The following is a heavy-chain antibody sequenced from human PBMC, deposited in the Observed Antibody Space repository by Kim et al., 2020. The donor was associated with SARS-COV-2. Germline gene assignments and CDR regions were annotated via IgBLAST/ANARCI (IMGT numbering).Heavy chain of an antibody. CDR1: GGTFSSYA. Sequence: SVKVSCKASGGTFSSYAISWVRHAPGQGLEWMGRIIPILGIANYAQKFQGRVTITADKSTSTAYMELSSLRSEDTAVYYCARTMVRGVISLSGMDVWGQGTTVTVSS. V-gene: IGHV1-69*04. CDR3: ARTMVRGVISLSGMDV. D-gene: IGHD3-10*01. J-gene: IGHJ6*02. CDR2: IIPILGIA.